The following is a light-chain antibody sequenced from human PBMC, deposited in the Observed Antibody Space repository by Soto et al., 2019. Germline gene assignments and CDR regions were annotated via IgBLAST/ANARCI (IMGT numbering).Light chain of an antibody. CDR1: SSDVGGYNS. V-gene: IGLV2-14*01. J-gene: IGLJ1*01. Sequence: QSALTQPASVSGSPGRSITISCTGTSSDVGGYNSVSWYQQYPGKAPKLMIHDVSNRPSGVSNRFSGSKSGNTASLTISGLQAEDEADYYCSSYTSSSSSVFGRGTKVTVL. CDR2: DVS. CDR3: SSYTSSSSSV.